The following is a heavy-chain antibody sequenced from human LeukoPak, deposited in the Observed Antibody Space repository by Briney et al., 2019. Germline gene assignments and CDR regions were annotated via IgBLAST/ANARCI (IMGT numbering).Heavy chain of an antibody. J-gene: IGHJ6*03. CDR2: ISAYNGNT. CDR1: GYTFTSYG. CDR3: ARDFWWAVTNHYYYYMDV. V-gene: IGHV1-18*01. D-gene: IGHD4-17*01. Sequence: ASVKVSCKASGYTFTSYGISWVRQAPGQGLEWMGWISAYNGNTNYAQKLQGRVTMTTDTSTSTAYMELRSLRSDDTAVYYCARDFWWAVTNHYYYYMDVWGKGTTVTVSS.